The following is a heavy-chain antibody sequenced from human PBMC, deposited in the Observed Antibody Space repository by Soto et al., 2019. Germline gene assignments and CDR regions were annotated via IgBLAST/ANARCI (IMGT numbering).Heavy chain of an antibody. Sequence: GGSLRLSCAASGFTFSSYGMHWVRQAPGKGLEWVAVIWYDGSNKYYADSVKGRFTISRDNSKNTLYLQMNSLRAEDTAVYYCARGGYYYDRYYYYGMDVWGQGTTVTVSS. CDR3: ARGGYYYDRYYYYGMDV. V-gene: IGHV3-33*01. J-gene: IGHJ6*02. D-gene: IGHD3-22*01. CDR2: IWYDGSNK. CDR1: GFTFSSYG.